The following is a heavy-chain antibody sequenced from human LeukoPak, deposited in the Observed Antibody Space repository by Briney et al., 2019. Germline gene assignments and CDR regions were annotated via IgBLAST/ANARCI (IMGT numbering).Heavy chain of an antibody. Sequence: ASVKVSCKASGYTFTSYGISWVRQAPGQGLECMGWISAYNGNTNYAQKLQGRVTMTTDTSTSTAYMELRSLRSDDTAVYYCARVRYRLAETYIDYWGQGTLVTVSS. CDR2: ISAYNGNT. CDR3: ARVRYRLAETYIDY. D-gene: IGHD3-16*01. CDR1: GYTFTSYG. V-gene: IGHV1-18*01. J-gene: IGHJ4*02.